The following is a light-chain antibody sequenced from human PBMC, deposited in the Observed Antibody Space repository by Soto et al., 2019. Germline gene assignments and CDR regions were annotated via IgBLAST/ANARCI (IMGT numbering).Light chain of an antibody. CDR1: QSISSY. CDR2: GAS. CDR3: QQSYSPPCT. Sequence: DIQITQSPSSLSASVGDRVTVTCRASQSISSYLNWYQQKPWKAPQLLIYGASSFQSGVPSRFSGSGSGTDFARTISSLKPEDFATDYSQQSYSPPCTLGQGSKLEIK. V-gene: IGKV1-39*01. J-gene: IGKJ2*02.